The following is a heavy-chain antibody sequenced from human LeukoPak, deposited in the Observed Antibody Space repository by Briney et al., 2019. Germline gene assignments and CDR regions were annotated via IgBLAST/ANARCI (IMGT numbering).Heavy chain of an antibody. CDR2: SSSSGSTI. J-gene: IGHJ4*02. CDR3: ARDPGHCSSTSCYKFFDY. CDR1: GFTFSGFE. D-gene: IGHD2-2*02. V-gene: IGHV3-48*03. Sequence: GGSLRLSCAAPGFTFSGFEMNWVRQAPGKGLEWVSYSSSSGSTIYYADSVKGRFTVSRDNAKNSLYLQMNSLRAEDTAVYYCARDPGHCSSTSCYKFFDYWGQGTLVTVSS.